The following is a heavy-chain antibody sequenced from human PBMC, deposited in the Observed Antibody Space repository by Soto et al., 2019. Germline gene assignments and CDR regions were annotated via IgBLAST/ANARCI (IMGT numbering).Heavy chain of an antibody. J-gene: IGHJ4*02. CDR1: GYSFTSYW. Sequence: PGESLKISCKGSGYSFTSYWIGWVRQMPGKGLEWMGIIYPGDSDTRYSPSFQGQVTISADKSISTAYLQWSSLKASDTAMYYCARRPINWNYEWYFDYWGQGTLVTVSS. V-gene: IGHV5-51*01. D-gene: IGHD1-7*01. CDR3: ARRPINWNYEWYFDY. CDR2: IYPGDSDT.